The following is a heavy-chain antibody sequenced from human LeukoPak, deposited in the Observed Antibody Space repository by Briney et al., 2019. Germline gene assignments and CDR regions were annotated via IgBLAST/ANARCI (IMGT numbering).Heavy chain of an antibody. Sequence: GGSLRLSCAASGFTFSSYAMHWVRQAPGKGLEYVSAIRSNGCSTYYANSVKGRFTIYKDNSQNTLYLQMGSLRAEDMAVYYCARGRGYFDYWGQGTLVTVSS. V-gene: IGHV3-64*01. CDR2: IRSNGCST. CDR1: GFTFSSYA. CDR3: ARGRGYFDY. J-gene: IGHJ4*02.